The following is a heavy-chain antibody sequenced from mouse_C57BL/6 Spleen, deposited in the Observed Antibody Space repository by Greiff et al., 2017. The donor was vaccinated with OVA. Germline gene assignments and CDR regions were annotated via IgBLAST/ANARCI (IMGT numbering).Heavy chain of an antibody. CDR1: GYTFTSYC. D-gene: IGHD1-1*01. V-gene: IGHV1-64*01. CDR3: ARITTVVAFDY. J-gene: IGHJ2*01. Sequence: QVQLQQPGAELVKPGASVKLSCKASGYTFTSYCMHWVKQRPGQGLEWIGMIHPNSGSTNYNEKFKSKATLPVDKSSSTAYMQLSSLTSEDSAVYYCARITTVVAFDYWGQGTTLTVSS. CDR2: IHPNSGST.